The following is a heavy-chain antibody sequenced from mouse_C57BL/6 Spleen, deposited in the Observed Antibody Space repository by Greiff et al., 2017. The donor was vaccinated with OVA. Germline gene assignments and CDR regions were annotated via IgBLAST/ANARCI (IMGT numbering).Heavy chain of an antibody. D-gene: IGHD3-2*02. CDR2: IYPRSGNT. V-gene: IGHV1-81*01. Sequence: QVQLKQSGAELARPGASVKLSCKASGYTFTSYGISWVKQRTGQGLEWIGEIYPRSGNTYYNEKFKGKATLTADKSSSTAYMELRSLTSEDSAVYCCARSGDSSGYWFAYWGQGTLVTVSA. CDR1: GYTFTSYG. J-gene: IGHJ3*01. CDR3: ARSGDSSGYWFAY.